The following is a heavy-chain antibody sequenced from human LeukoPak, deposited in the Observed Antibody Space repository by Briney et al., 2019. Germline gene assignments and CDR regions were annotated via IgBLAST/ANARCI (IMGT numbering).Heavy chain of an antibody. CDR1: GSTFSGYW. CDR2: IKQGGSER. D-gene: IGHD2-15*01. CDR3: AGGTGWLIDY. Sequence: PGGSLRLSCAASGSTFSGYWMNWVRQAPGKGLEWVANIKQGGSERYYVDSVKGRFTISRDNAKNSLYLQLNSLRAEDTAVYYCAGGTGWLIDYWGQGTLVTVSS. J-gene: IGHJ4*02. V-gene: IGHV3-7*01.